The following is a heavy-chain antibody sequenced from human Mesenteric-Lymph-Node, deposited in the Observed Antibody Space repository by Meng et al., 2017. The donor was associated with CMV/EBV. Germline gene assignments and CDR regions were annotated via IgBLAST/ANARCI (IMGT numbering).Heavy chain of an antibody. CDR1: GSTFTSYD. V-gene: IGHV1-8*01. D-gene: IGHD5-12*01. Sequence: FKASGSTFTSYDLSWVRQATGQGLEWLGWMNPVSGNTGYAQKFQGRVSMTRDNSISTAYMELSSLTSDDTAVYYCARGTSGYDGVDFWGQGTLVTVSS. CDR2: MNPVSGNT. J-gene: IGHJ4*02. CDR3: ARGTSGYDGVDF.